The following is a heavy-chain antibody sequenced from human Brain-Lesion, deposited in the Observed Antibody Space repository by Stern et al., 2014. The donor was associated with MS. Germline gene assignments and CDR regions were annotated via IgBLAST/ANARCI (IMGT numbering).Heavy chain of an antibody. CDR3: ARDQRGITIFGVVTDYYYLGMDV. Sequence: QVQLGQSGAEVKKPGASVKVSCKTSGYIFTGYYIHWVRQAPGQGLEWMAWINTNTGGTKYAQKFKGRVTMSRDTSISTAYVELSSLTSDDTAVYYCARDQRGITIFGVVTDYYYLGMDVWGQGTTVTVSS. J-gene: IGHJ6*02. V-gene: IGHV1-2*02. D-gene: IGHD3-3*01. CDR1: GYIFTGYY. CDR2: INTNTGGT.